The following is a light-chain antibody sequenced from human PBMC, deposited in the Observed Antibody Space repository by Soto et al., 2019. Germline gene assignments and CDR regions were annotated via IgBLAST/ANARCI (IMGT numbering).Light chain of an antibody. J-gene: IGKJ1*01. CDR1: QTVKTY. CDR2: ASS. V-gene: IGKV1-39*01. Sequence: DVQMTQSPSSLSASVGDSVTITCRSSQTVKTYLNWYQHKPGKAPQLLINASSRLQTGVASRFSVSGFGTYFSLTICSLHPEDFATYCCQQTSATSVAFGQLTNVDIK. CDR3: QQTSATSVA.